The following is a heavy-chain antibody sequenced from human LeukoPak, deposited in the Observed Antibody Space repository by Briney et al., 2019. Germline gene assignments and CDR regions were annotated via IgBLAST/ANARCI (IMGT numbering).Heavy chain of an antibody. CDR3: AREGDDYGDYVDLFWFDP. J-gene: IGHJ5*02. CDR1: GGSISSSIW. Sequence: SGTLSLTCAVSGGSISSSIWWTWVRQPPGKGLEWIGEISHSGSTNYNPSLKSRVTVSVDRSKNHFSLNLSSVTAADTAVYYCAREGDDYGDYVDLFWFDPWGQGTLVTVSS. D-gene: IGHD4-17*01. V-gene: IGHV4-4*02. CDR2: ISHSGST.